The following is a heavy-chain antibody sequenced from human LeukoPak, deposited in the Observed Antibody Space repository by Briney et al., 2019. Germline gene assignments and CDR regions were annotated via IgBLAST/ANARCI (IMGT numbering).Heavy chain of an antibody. J-gene: IGHJ4*02. D-gene: IGHD1-26*01. V-gene: IGHV4-38-2*02. CDR2: IYHSGST. CDR1: GYSISSGYY. Sequence: SETLSLTCTVSGYSISSGYYWGWIRQPPGKGLEWIGSIYHSGSTYYNPSLKSRVTISVDKSKNQFSLKLSSVTAADTAVYYCARVRWELAHFDYWGQGTLVTVSS. CDR3: ARVRWELAHFDY.